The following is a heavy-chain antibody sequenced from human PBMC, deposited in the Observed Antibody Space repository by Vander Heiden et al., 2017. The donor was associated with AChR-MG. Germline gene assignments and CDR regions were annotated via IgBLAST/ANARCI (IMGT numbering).Heavy chain of an antibody. CDR3: ARRRSGAFDI. V-gene: IGHV3-48*01. CDR2: ISSSGTTI. CDR1: GFTFSSYY. J-gene: IGHJ3*02. Sequence: EVQLVESGGGLVQPGGSLRLSCAASGFTFSSYYMNWVRQAPGKGLEWVSYISSSGTTIYYADSVKGRFTISRDNAKNSLYLQMSSLRAEDTAVYYCARRRSGAFDIWGQGTMVTVSS.